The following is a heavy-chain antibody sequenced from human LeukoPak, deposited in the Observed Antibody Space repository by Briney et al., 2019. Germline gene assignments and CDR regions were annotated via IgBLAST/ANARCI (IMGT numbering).Heavy chain of an antibody. CDR2: INYSGST. CDR3: ASTDGDLRDY. J-gene: IGHJ4*02. D-gene: IGHD4-17*01. V-gene: IGHV4-31*11. Sequence: SETLSLTCAVSGGSISSGGYRWTWIRQYPGKGLEWIGYINYSGSTYYNPSLKSRVIISVDTSKNQFSLNLSSVTAADTAVYYCASTDGDLRDYWGQGTLVTISS. CDR1: GGSISSGGYR.